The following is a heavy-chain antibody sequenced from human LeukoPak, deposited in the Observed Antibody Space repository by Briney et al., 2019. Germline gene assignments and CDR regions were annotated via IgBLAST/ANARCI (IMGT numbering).Heavy chain of an antibody. CDR1: GFTFRKAW. V-gene: IGHV3-15*01. D-gene: IGHD1-1*01. J-gene: IGHJ4*02. CDR3: TTDGWNDGGGFDY. Sequence: GSLRLSCATSGFTFRKAWMTWVRQAPGKGLEWVGRIKSETDGGTTDYAAPMKGRFTISRDDSKNTLYLQMNSLKTEDTAVYYCTTDGWNDGGGFDYWGQGTLVTVSS. CDR2: IKSETDGGTT.